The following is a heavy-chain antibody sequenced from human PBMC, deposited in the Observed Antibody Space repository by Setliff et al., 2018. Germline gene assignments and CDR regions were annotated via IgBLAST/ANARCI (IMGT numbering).Heavy chain of an antibody. CDR2: INHSGST. D-gene: IGHD5-18*01. Sequence: PSETLSLTCAVYGGSFSGYYWSWIRQPPGKGLEWIGEINHSGSTNYNPSLKSRVTISVDTSKNQFSLKLSSVAAADTAVYYCARGGYSYGRHYYYYMDVWGKGTTVTVSS. CDR3: ARGGYSYGRHYYYYMDV. CDR1: GGSFSGYY. V-gene: IGHV4-34*01. J-gene: IGHJ6*03.